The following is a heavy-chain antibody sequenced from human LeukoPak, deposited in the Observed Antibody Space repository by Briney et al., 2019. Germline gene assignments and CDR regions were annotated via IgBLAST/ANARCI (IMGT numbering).Heavy chain of an antibody. V-gene: IGHV1-2*02. D-gene: IGHD1-7*01. J-gene: IGHJ4*02. CDR3: AREAGTTSYYFDY. CDR1: GYTFTGHY. Sequence: ASVKVSCKASGYTFTGHYMHWVRQAPGQGLEWMGWINPNSGGTNYAQKFQGRVTMTRDTSISTAYMELSRLRSDDTAVYYCAREAGTTSYYFDYWGQGTLVTVS. CDR2: INPNSGGT.